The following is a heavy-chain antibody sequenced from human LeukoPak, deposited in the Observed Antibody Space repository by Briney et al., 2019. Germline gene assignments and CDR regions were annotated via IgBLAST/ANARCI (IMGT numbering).Heavy chain of an antibody. CDR3: ARDPTLFDYGDYGEGVDY. V-gene: IGHV1-69*05. CDR2: IIPIFGTA. CDR1: GGTFSSYA. D-gene: IGHD4-17*01. Sequence: SVKVSCKASGGTFSSYAISWERQAPGQGREWMGRIIPIFGTANYAQKFQGRVTITTDESTSTAYMELSSLRSEDTAVYYWARDPTLFDYGDYGEGVDYWGQGTLVTVSS. J-gene: IGHJ4*02.